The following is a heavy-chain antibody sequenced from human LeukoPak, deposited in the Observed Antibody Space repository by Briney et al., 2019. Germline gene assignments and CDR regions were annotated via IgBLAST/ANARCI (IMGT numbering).Heavy chain of an antibody. CDR1: GYSISSGYY. Sequence: SETLSLTCTVSGYSISSGYYWGWIRQPPGKGLEWIGSIYHSGSTYYNPSLKSRVTISVDTSKNQFSLKLSSVTAADTAVYYCARDDYRGVTNFDPWGQGTLVTVSS. D-gene: IGHD3-10*01. V-gene: IGHV4-38-2*02. CDR2: IYHSGST. J-gene: IGHJ5*02. CDR3: ARDDYRGVTNFDP.